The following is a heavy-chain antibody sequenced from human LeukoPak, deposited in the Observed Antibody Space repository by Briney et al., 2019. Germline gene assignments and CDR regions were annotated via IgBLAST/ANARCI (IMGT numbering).Heavy chain of an antibody. CDR1: GFTVGTYE. Sequence: GGSLRLSCAASGFTVGTYEMNWVRQAPGKGLEWVSYISSSAGTIYYADSVKGRFTISRDNAKNSLYLQMNSLRAEDTAVYYLGIVRLATIFDYWGQGTLVTVSS. CDR3: GIVRLATIFDY. V-gene: IGHV3-48*03. CDR2: ISSSAGTI. J-gene: IGHJ4*02. D-gene: IGHD5-12*01.